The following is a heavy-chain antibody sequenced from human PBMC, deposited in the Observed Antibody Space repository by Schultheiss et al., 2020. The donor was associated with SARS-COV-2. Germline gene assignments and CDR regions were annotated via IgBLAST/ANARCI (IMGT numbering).Heavy chain of an antibody. V-gene: IGHV3-23*01. CDR2: IGGSGTKT. J-gene: IGHJ4*02. D-gene: IGHD3-22*01. Sequence: GGSLRLSCAASGFTFNTYAMTWVRQAPGKGLEWVSSIGGSGTKTYYADSVRGRFAISRDNSKNTLYLQMNSLRAEDTAVYYCAKVRSGLNFFDYWGQGTLVTVSS. CDR3: AKVRSGLNFFDY. CDR1: GFTFNTYA.